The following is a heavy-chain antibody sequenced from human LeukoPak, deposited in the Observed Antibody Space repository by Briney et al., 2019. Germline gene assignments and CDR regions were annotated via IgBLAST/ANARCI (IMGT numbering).Heavy chain of an antibody. D-gene: IGHD3-9*01. CDR3: AREFKGGLRYFDWLLNW. V-gene: IGHV1-2*02. CDR2: INPNSGGT. CDR1: GYTFTGYY. J-gene: IGHJ4*02. Sequence: GASVKVSCKASGYTFTGYYMHWVRQAPGQGLEWMGWINPNSGGTNYAQKFQGRVTMTRDTSISTAYMELSRLRSDDTAVYYCAREFKGGLRYFDWLLNWWGQGTLVTVSS.